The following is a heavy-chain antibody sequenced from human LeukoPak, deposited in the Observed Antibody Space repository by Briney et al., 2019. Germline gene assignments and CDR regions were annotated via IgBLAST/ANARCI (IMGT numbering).Heavy chain of an antibody. CDR1: GFSFNSYG. CDR2: IWYDGSKK. J-gene: IGHJ4*02. Sequence: GGSLRLSCAASGFSFNSYGMHWVRQAPGKGLEWVAVIWYDGSKKYYADSVKGRFTISRDNSKNTLYLQMNSLRAEDTAVYYCARYYGGFPFDYWGQGTLVTVSS. D-gene: IGHD4-23*01. CDR3: ARYYGGFPFDY. V-gene: IGHV3-33*01.